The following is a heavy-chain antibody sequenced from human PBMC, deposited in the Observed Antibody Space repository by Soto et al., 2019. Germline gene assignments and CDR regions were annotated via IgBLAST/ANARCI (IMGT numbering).Heavy chain of an antibody. CDR3: ARDRTPGGDLDY. V-gene: IGHV3-21*01. CDR1: GFTFSSYS. J-gene: IGHJ4*02. Sequence: EVQLVESGGGLVKPGGSLRLSCAASGFTFSSYSMNWVRQAPGKGLEWVSSISSSSSYIYYADSVKGRFTISRDNAKNSLYLQMNSLRAEDTAVYYCARDRTPGGDLDYWCQGTLVTVSS. CDR2: ISSSSSYI. D-gene: IGHD2-21*01.